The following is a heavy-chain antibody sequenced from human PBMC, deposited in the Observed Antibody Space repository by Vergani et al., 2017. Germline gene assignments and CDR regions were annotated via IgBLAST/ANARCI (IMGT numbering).Heavy chain of an antibody. D-gene: IGHD2-15*01. CDR3: ARVAAAYYYYYYMDV. CDR2: VSHSGST. Sequence: QVQLEESGPGLVKPSETLSLTCAVSGSSISSGYYWAWIRQPPGKGLEWIVSVSHSGSTNYNPSLKSRVTISVDTSKNQFSLKLSSVTAADTAVYYCARVAAAYYYYYYMDVWGKGTTVTVSS. V-gene: IGHV4-38-2*01. CDR1: GSSISSGYY. J-gene: IGHJ6*03.